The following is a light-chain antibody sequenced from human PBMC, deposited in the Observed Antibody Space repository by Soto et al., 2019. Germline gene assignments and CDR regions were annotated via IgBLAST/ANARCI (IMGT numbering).Light chain of an antibody. J-gene: IGLJ1*01. CDR3: AAWDDSLNSYV. Sequence: QSALNQPTSASGTPGQRVTILCSGSSFNIGTYNVNWYQQLPGTAPKLLVYSNDQRPSGVPDRFSGSKSGTSASLAISGLQSEDEADYYCAAWDDSLNSYVFGIGTKVTVL. V-gene: IGLV1-44*01. CDR1: SFNIGTYN. CDR2: SND.